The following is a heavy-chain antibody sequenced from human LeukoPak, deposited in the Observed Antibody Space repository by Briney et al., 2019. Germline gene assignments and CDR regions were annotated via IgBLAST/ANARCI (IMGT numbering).Heavy chain of an antibody. V-gene: IGHV4-39*01. J-gene: IGHJ5*02. CDR2: IYYSGST. D-gene: IGHD2-2*01. CDR3: AGHDQLLHGNGAPRPSPPFEP. CDR1: GGSISSSSYY. Sequence: PSETLSLTCTVSGGSISSSSYYWGWIRQPPGKGLEWIGSIYYSGSTYYNPSLKSRATISVDTSKNQFSLKLSSVTAADTAVYCCAGHDQLLHGNGAPRPSPPFEPWGQETLLTVSS.